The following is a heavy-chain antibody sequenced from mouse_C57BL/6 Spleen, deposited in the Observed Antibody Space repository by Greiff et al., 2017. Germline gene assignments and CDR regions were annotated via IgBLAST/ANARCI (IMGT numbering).Heavy chain of an antibody. V-gene: IGHV5-4*01. D-gene: IGHD4-1*01. CDR2: ISDGGSYT. CDR1: GFTFSSYA. J-gene: IGHJ3*01. Sequence: EVQLQESGGGLVKPGGSLKLSCAASGFTFSSYAMSWVRQTPEKRLEWVATISDGGSYTYYPDNVKGRFTISRDNAKNNLYLQMSHLKSEDTAMYYCARAGGTGGGFAYWGQGTLVTVSA. CDR3: ARAGGTGGGFAY.